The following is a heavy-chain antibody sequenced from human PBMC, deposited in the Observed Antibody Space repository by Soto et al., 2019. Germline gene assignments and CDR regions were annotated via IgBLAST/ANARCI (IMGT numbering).Heavy chain of an antibody. CDR1: GFIFSDRY. J-gene: IGHJ3*02. CDR3: VRGSRSFDM. CDR2: SGVKAESYTA. Sequence: ELQLVESGGGWVQPGGSLRLSCAASGFIFSDRYMDWVRQAPGKGLEWVGRSGVKAESYTAEYAASVKGRFTISRDESENSLHLQMNSLKIEDTAVYYCVRGSRSFDMWGQGTMVTVSS. V-gene: IGHV3-72*01.